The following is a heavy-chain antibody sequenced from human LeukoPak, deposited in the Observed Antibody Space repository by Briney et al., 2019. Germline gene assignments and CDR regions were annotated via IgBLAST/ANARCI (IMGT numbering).Heavy chain of an antibody. CDR2: ISAGGDKI. V-gene: IGHV3-23*01. CDR1: GFTFSNYA. Sequence: PGGSLRLSCVASGFTFSNYAMSWVRQAPGKGLQWVSAISAGGDKIHYAGSVKGRFTISRDNSRNTLYVQMSSLKADDTAVYYCVKNVSGNEGAYWGQGTLVTVSS. J-gene: IGHJ4*02. CDR3: VKNVSGNEGAY. D-gene: IGHD5-12*01.